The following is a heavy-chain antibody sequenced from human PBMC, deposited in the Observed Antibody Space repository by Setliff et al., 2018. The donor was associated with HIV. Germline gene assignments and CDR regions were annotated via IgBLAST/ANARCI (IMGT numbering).Heavy chain of an antibody. D-gene: IGHD3-22*01. Sequence: ASVKVSCKASGGTFSSYAISWVRQAPGQGLEWMGGIIPIFGTANYAQKFQGRVTITADKSTSTAYMELSSLRSEDTAVYYCARDTVDYDSSGYYPRMGAFDIWGQGTMVTVSS. CDR3: ARDTVDYDSSGYYPRMGAFDI. J-gene: IGHJ3*02. CDR2: IIPIFGTA. V-gene: IGHV1-69*06. CDR1: GGTFSSYA.